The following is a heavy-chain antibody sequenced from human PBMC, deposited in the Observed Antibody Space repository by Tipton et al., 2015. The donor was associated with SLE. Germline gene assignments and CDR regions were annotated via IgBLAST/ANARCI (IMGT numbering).Heavy chain of an antibody. D-gene: IGHD2-15*01. V-gene: IGHV4-39*07. J-gene: IGHJ4*02. CDR1: GDSISSSSYY. CDR3: ARGLFGWELPY. Sequence: LRLSCIVSGDSISSSSYYWGWIRQPPGKGLEWIGTFYYSGNTYFNPSLKSRVTISVDTSKKQFSLKLSSVTAADTAVYFCARGLFGWELPYWGQGTLVTVSS. CDR2: FYYSGNT.